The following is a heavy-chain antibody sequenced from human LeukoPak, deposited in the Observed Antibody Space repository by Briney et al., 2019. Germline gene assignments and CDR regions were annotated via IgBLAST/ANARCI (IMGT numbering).Heavy chain of an antibody. CDR2: IYYSGST. J-gene: IGHJ3*02. CDR3: ARSPVCDGDCYLRRAFDI. Sequence: SETLSLTCTVTGGSISSYYWSWIRQPPGKGLEWIGYIYYSGSTNYNPSLKSRVTISVDTSKNQFSLKLSSVTAADTAVYYCARSPVCDGDCYLRRAFDIWGQGTMVTVSS. V-gene: IGHV4-59*01. D-gene: IGHD2-21*02. CDR1: GGSISSYY.